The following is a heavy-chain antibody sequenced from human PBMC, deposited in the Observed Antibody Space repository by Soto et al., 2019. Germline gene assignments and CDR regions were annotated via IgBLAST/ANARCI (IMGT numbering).Heavy chain of an antibody. V-gene: IGHV3-23*01. CDR2: IPVIGERR. CDR3: AREGDRYGTVCFDS. J-gene: IGHJ4*02. CDR1: GFTFSSYG. D-gene: IGHD1-1*01. Sequence: EVQLLDSGGGLVQPGGSLRLSCAASGFTFSSYGMSWVRQAPGKGLEWVAGIPVIGERRYYADSVKGSFTISRDNAKNTLYLQMNSLRVEDAAVYFCAREGDRYGTVCFDSWGQGTLVTVSS.